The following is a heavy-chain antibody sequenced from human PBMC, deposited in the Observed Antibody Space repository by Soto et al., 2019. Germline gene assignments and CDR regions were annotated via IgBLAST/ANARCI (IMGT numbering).Heavy chain of an antibody. J-gene: IGHJ4*02. D-gene: IGHD3-9*01. V-gene: IGHV1-18*01. Sequence: QVQLVQSGAEVKKPGASVKVSCKASGYTFTSYGISWVRQAPGQGLEWMGWISAYNGNTNYAQKLQGRVTMTTDTXTXAXSMELRSLRADDTAVYYCARDILGYDILTGYHDLDYWGQGTLVTVSS. CDR3: ARDILGYDILTGYHDLDY. CDR2: ISAYNGNT. CDR1: GYTFTSYG.